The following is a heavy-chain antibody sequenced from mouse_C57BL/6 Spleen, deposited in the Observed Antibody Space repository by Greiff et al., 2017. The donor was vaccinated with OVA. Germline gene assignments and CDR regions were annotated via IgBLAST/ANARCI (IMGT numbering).Heavy chain of an antibody. V-gene: IGHV1-53*01. CDR2: INPSSGGT. D-gene: IGHD2-3*01. Sequence: QVQLQQPGTELVKPGASVKLSCKASGYTFTSYWMHWVKQRPGQGLEWIGNINPSSGGTNYNEKFKSKATLTVDKSSSTAYMQLSSLTSEESAVNDCAKDDAHRYFDYWGQGTTLTVSA. CDR1: GYTFTSYW. CDR3: AKDDAHRYFDY. J-gene: IGHJ2*01.